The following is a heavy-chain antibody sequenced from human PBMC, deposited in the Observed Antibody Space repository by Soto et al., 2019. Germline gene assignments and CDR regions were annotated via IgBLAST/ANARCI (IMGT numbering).Heavy chain of an antibody. CDR3: ARAGRLHLGELSS. CDR1: GGSISSYY. D-gene: IGHD3-16*02. V-gene: IGHV4-59*01. CDR2: IYYSGST. Sequence: SETLSLTCTVSGGSISSYYWSWIRQPPGKGLEWIGYIYYSGSTNYNPSLKSRVTISVDTSKNQFSLKLSSVTAADTAVYYCARAGRLHLGELSSWGQGTLVTVSS. J-gene: IGHJ5*02.